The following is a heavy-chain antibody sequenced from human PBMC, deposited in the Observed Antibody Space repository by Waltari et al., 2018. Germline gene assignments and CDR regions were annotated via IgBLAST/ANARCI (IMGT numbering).Heavy chain of an antibody. V-gene: IGHV1-69*01. J-gene: IGHJ4*02. CDR2: IIPIFGTA. D-gene: IGHD2-15*01. Sequence: QVQLVQSGAEVKKPGSSVKVSCKASGGTFSSYAISWVRQAPGPGLEWMGGIIPIFGTANYAQKFQGRVTITADESTSTAYMELSSLRSEDTAVYYCARAGRYCSGGSCYNAFDYWGQGTLVTVSS. CDR1: GGTFSSYA. CDR3: ARAGRYCSGGSCYNAFDY.